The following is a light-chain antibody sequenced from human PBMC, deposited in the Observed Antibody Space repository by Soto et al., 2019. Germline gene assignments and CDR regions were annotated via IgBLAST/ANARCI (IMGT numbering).Light chain of an antibody. CDR2: SNN. V-gene: IGLV1-44*01. CDR1: SSNIGSNT. Sequence: VLTQPPSASGTPGQRVTISCSGSSSNIGSNTVNWHQQLPGTAPKLLIYSNNQRPSGVPDRFSGSKSGTSASLAISGLQSEDEADYYCAAWDDSLNGPVFGGGTKVTVL. CDR3: AAWDDSLNGPV. J-gene: IGLJ3*02.